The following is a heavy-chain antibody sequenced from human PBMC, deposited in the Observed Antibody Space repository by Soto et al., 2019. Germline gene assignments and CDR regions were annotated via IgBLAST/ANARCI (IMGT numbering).Heavy chain of an antibody. CDR3: AKAKGIAAAGTVGAFDI. V-gene: IGHV3-23*01. CDR2: ISGSGGST. J-gene: IGHJ3*02. D-gene: IGHD6-13*01. Sequence: EVQLLESGGGLVQPGGSLRLSCAASGFTFSSYAMSWVRQAPGKGLEWVSAISGSGGSTYYADSVKGRFTISRDNSKNTLYLQMSSLRAEDTAVYYCAKAKGIAAAGTVGAFDIWGQGTMVTVSS. CDR1: GFTFSSYA.